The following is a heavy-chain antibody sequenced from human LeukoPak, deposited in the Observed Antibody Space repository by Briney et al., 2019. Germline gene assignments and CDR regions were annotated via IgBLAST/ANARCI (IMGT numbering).Heavy chain of an antibody. CDR1: GGTFSSYA. V-gene: IGHV1-69*13. D-gene: IGHD6-6*01. J-gene: IGHJ4*02. Sequence: GASVKVSCKASGGTFSSYAISWVRQAPGQGLEWMGGIIPIFGTANYAQKFQGRVTITADESTSTAYMELSSLRSEDTAVYYCATRGNRIAARQLVPSRFDYWGQGTLVTVSS. CDR3: ATRGNRIAARQLVPSRFDY. CDR2: IIPIFGTA.